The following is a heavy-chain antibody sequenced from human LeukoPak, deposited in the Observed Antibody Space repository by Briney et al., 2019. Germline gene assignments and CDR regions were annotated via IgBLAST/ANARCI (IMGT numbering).Heavy chain of an antibody. J-gene: IGHJ5*02. CDR1: GFTFSSYA. CDR3: AKKLVPYYYDSSGYS. Sequence: PGGSLRLSCAASGFTFSSYAMSWVRQAPGKGLEWVSAISGSGGSTYYADSVKGRFTISRDNSKNTLYLQMNSLIAEDTAVYYCAKKLVPYYYDSSGYSWGQGTLVTVSS. D-gene: IGHD3-22*01. CDR2: ISGSGGST. V-gene: IGHV3-23*01.